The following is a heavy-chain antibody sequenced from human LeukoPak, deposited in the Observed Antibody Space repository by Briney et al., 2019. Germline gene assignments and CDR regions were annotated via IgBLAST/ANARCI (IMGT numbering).Heavy chain of an antibody. CDR1: GFTFSSYA. Sequence: GGSLRLSCAASGFTFSSYAMHWVRQAPGKGLEWVALISYDGSNKYYADSVKGRFTISRDSSKSTLYLQMNSLRAEDTAVYCCARETGYSYYYMDVWGKGTTVVVSS. V-gene: IGHV3-30*01. CDR3: ARETGYSYYYMDV. J-gene: IGHJ6*03. CDR2: ISYDGSNK.